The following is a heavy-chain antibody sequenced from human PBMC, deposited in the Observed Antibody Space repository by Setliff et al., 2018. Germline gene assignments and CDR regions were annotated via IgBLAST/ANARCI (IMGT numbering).Heavy chain of an antibody. CDR2: ISPYSGNT. Sequence: ASVKVSCKASGYTFTNYGVTWVRQAPGQGLEWMGWISPYSGNTYYAPELQGRVTLTTDTSTTTAYLELRSLASDDTAVYYCSRLVRYCTTTTCQRASGDDYWGQGTLVTVSS. J-gene: IGHJ4*02. V-gene: IGHV1-18*01. CDR1: GYTFTNYG. D-gene: IGHD2-8*01. CDR3: SRLVRYCTTTTCQRASGDDY.